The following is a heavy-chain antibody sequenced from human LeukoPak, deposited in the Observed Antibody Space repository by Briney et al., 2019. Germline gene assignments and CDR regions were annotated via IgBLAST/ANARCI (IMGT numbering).Heavy chain of an antibody. Sequence: GGSLRLSCAASGFTFTSYSMNWVRQAPGKGLEWVSYISSRSFTIYYADSVKGRFTISRDNAKNSLYLQMNSLRNEDAAVYYCARVRDGYSYYYYGMDVWGQGTTVTVSS. CDR2: ISSRSFTI. D-gene: IGHD5-24*01. CDR1: GFTFTSYS. J-gene: IGHJ6*02. CDR3: ARVRDGYSYYYYGMDV. V-gene: IGHV3-48*02.